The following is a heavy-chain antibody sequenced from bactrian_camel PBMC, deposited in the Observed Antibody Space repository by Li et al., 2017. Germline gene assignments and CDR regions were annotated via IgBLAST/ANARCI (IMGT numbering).Heavy chain of an antibody. J-gene: IGHJ4*01. Sequence: HVQLVESGGGLVQPGGSLRLSCATSEFPFADYYIHWVRQAPGKGLEWVSGIYSDESSTGYEDSVKGRFTISRDNAKNTLYLQMNSLKPEDTAVYYCALGSSRQATMTARGKGTQVTVS. CDR2: IYSDESST. V-gene: IGHV3S6*01. CDR1: EFPFADYY. D-gene: IGHD3*01.